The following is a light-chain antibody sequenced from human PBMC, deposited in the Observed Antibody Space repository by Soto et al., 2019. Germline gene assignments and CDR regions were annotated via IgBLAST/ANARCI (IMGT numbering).Light chain of an antibody. CDR2: STN. V-gene: IGLV8-61*01. Sequence: QTVVTQEPSISVSPGGTVTLTCGLTSGSVSITSYPSWFQQTPGQAPRTLIYSTNTRSSGVSDRFSGSILGGKAALTITGAQAADESDYYCALYLGGGITVFGGGTQAHRP. CDR3: ALYLGGGITV. CDR1: SGSVSITSY. J-gene: IGLJ3*02.